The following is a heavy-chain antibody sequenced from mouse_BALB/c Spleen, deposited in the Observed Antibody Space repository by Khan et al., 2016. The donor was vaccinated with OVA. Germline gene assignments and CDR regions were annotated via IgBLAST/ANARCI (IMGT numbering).Heavy chain of an antibody. Sequence: EVELVESGGGLVKPGGSLKLSCAASGFTFSSYAMSWVRQTPEKRLEWVATISSGGSYTYYPDSVKGRFTISRDNAKNTLYLQISSLRSEDTAMYYCASSDGYYGRGAMDYWGQGTSVTVSS. D-gene: IGHD2-3*01. CDR2: ISSGGSYT. V-gene: IGHV5-9-3*01. CDR1: GFTFSSYA. CDR3: ASSDGYYGRGAMDY. J-gene: IGHJ4*01.